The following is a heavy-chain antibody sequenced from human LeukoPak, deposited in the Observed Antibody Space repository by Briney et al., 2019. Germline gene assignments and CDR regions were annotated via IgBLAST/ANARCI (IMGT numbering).Heavy chain of an antibody. D-gene: IGHD3-22*01. CDR2: INPSGGST. CDR1: GYTFTSYY. V-gene: IGHV1-46*01. Sequence: ASVKVSCKASGYTFTSYYMHWVRQGPGQGLELMGIINPSGGSTSYAQTFQGRVTMTRDTSTSTVYMELSSLRSEDTAVYYCAATSDYYDSPVSYWGQGTLVTVSS. J-gene: IGHJ4*02. CDR3: AATSDYYDSPVSY.